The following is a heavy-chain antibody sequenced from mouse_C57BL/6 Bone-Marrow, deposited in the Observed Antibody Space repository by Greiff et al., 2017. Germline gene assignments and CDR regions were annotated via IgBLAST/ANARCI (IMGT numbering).Heavy chain of an antibody. CDR2: INPNNGGT. V-gene: IGHV1-26*01. D-gene: IGHD2-3*01. J-gene: IGHJ2*01. CDR1: GYTFTDSY. Sequence: EVQLLQSGPELVKPGASVKISCKASGYTFTDSYMNWVKQSHGKSLEWIGDINPNNGGTSYNQKFKGKATLTVDKSSRTAYMEHRSLTSEDSAVYYCARSVYDGYWADYWGQGTTLTVSS. CDR3: ARSVYDGYWADY.